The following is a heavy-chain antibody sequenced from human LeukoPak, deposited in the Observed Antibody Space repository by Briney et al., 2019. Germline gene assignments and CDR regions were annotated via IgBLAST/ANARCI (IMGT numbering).Heavy chain of an antibody. CDR3: ASTQTFDY. J-gene: IGHJ4*02. CDR1: GFTFSNYW. CDR2: IKQDGSEK. Sequence: GGSLRLSCAASGFTFSNYWMSWVRHAPGKGLEWVANIKQDGSEKYYADSVKGRFTISRDNAKSSLYLQLNSLRAGDTAVYHCASTQTFDYWGQGTLVTVPS. V-gene: IGHV3-7*05.